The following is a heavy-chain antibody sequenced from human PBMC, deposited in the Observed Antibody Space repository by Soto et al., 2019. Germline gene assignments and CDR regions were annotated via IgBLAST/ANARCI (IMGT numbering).Heavy chain of an antibody. CDR3: ARVAVAGTRFDY. Sequence: QVQLQESGPGLVKPSGTLSLTCAVSGGSISSSNWWSWVRQPPGKGLEWIGEIYHSGSTNYNPSLKRRVSISVNXSKNQFSLKLSSVTAAATAVYYCARVAVAGTRFDYWGQGTLVTVSS. J-gene: IGHJ4*02. V-gene: IGHV4-4*02. CDR1: GGSISSSNW. D-gene: IGHD6-19*01. CDR2: IYHSGST.